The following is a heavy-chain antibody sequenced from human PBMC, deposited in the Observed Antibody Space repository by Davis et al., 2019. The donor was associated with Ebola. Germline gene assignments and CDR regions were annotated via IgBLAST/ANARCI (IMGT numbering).Heavy chain of an antibody. Sequence: SETLSLTCAVYGGSFSGYYWSWIRQPPGKGLEWIGEINHSGSTNYNPSLKSRVTISVDTSKNQFSLKLSSVTAADTAVYYCARHSGYYYFDSWGRGILVTVSS. CDR3: ARHSGYYYFDS. D-gene: IGHD5-12*01. J-gene: IGHJ4*02. CDR1: GGSFSGYY. CDR2: INHSGST. V-gene: IGHV4-34*01.